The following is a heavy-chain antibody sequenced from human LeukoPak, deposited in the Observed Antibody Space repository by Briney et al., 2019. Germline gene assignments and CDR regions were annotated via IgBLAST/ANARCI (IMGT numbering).Heavy chain of an antibody. J-gene: IGHJ5*02. CDR3: ARGYYDILTGLIGGWFDP. V-gene: IGHV4-59*01. CDR2: IYYSGST. Sequence: SETLSLTCTVSGGSISSYYWSWIRQPPGKGLEWIGYIYYSGSTNYNPSLKSRVTISVDTSKNQFSLKLSSVTAADTAVYYCARGYYDILTGLIGGWFDPWGQGTLVTVSS. D-gene: IGHD3-9*01. CDR1: GGSISSYY.